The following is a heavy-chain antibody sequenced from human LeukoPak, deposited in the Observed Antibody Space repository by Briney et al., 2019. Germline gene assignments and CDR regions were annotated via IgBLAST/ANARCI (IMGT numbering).Heavy chain of an antibody. CDR2: ISPSGGTI. CDR1: VFAFSNYE. D-gene: IGHD2-2*01. Sequence: GGSLRLSCAASVFAFSNYEMNWVRQAPGKGLEWVSYISPSGGTITYADSVKGRFTISRDNAKNSLYLQMNSLGAEDTAVYYCVRVRYCSSTNCHGGWFDPWGQGTLVTVSS. CDR3: VRVRYCSSTNCHGGWFDP. J-gene: IGHJ5*02. V-gene: IGHV3-48*03.